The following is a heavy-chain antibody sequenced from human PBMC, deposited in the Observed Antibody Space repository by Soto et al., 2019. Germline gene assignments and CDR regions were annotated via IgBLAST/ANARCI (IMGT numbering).Heavy chain of an antibody. V-gene: IGHV1-69*01. CDR3: ARDSHDYIWGSYRNGMDV. CDR1: GSTFSKYA. Sequence: QVQLVQSGAAVKKPGSSVKVACKASGSTFSKYAISWVRQAPGQGLEWMGGLIPILGTAKYAQKFQGRVTITADEYTRTAYMELSSVRFEDTAVYYCARDSHDYIWGSYRNGMDVWGQGTTVSVSS. D-gene: IGHD3-16*02. J-gene: IGHJ6*02. CDR2: LIPILGTA.